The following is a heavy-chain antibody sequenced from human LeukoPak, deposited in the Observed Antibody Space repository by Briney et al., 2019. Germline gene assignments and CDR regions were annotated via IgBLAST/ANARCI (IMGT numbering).Heavy chain of an antibody. CDR2: IYYSGST. Sequence: PSQTLSLTCTVPGGSITSSYWSWIRQPPGKGREWIGYIYYSGSTNYNPSLKSRVTMSGDTSKNQFSLKLSSVTAADTAVYYCARDGQGDNWFDPWGQGTLVTVSS. J-gene: IGHJ5*02. CDR1: GGSITSSY. CDR3: ARDGQGDNWFDP. D-gene: IGHD3-10*01. V-gene: IGHV4-59*01.